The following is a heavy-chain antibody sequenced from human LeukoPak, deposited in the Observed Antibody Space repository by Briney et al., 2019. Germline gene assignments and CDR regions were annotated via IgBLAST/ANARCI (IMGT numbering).Heavy chain of an antibody. Sequence: ASVKVSCQVSGYTLTELSIHWVRQAPGKGLEWMGGFDPEDGERIYAQKFRGRVTMTEDTSTDTAYMELSTLRSEDTAVYYCATCDDYRGDYWGQGTLVTVSS. CDR1: GYTLTELS. V-gene: IGHV1-24*01. CDR2: FDPEDGER. CDR3: ATCDDYRGDY. D-gene: IGHD4-11*01. J-gene: IGHJ4*02.